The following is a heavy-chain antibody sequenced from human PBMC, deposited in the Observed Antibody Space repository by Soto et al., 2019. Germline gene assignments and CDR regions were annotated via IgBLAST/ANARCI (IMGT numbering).Heavy chain of an antibody. CDR1: GGSFSGYY. V-gene: IGHV4-34*01. CDR3: ARGLYSSGWGSFDY. D-gene: IGHD6-19*01. CDR2: INHSGST. J-gene: IGHJ4*02. Sequence: QVQLQQWGAGLLKPSETLSLTCAVYGGSFSGYYWSWIRQPPGKGLEWIGEINHSGSTNYNPSLRSRVTISVDTSKNPFSLKLSSVTVADTAVYYCARGLYSSGWGSFDYWGQGTLVTVSS.